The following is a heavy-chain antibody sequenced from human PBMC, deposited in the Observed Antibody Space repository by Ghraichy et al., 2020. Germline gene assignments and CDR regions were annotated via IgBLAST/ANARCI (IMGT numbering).Heavy chain of an antibody. CDR3: AKDSGYSYGAFEY. J-gene: IGHJ4*02. CDR2: ISGSGGST. V-gene: IGHV3-23*01. Sequence: GGSLRLSCAASGFIFSSNAMSWVRQAPGKGLEWVSSISGSGGSTNYADSVKGRFTISRDNSKETLYLQMNSLRAEDTAAYYCAKDSGYSYGAFEYWGQGTLVSVSS. CDR1: GFIFSSNA. D-gene: IGHD5-18*01.